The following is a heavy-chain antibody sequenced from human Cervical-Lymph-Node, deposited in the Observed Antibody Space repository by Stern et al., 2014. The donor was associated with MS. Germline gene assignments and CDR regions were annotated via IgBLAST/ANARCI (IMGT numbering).Heavy chain of an antibody. V-gene: IGHV2-26*01. CDR3: AHIYRRSGWYDY. Sequence: QITLKESGPVLVKPTETLTLTCTVSGFSLSNGRMGVSWIRQPPGKALEWLAHLSSNDERSYSASLKSRLTISKDTSRSQVVLTVTNMDPVDTATYYCAHIYRRSGWYDYWGQGTLVTVSS. D-gene: IGHD6-19*01. J-gene: IGHJ4*02. CDR1: GFSLSNGRMG. CDR2: LSSNDER.